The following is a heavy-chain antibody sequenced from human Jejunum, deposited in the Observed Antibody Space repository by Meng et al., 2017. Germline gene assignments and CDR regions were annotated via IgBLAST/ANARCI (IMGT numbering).Heavy chain of an antibody. CDR3: ARPAARTDGYNAWFDS. J-gene: IGHJ5*01. D-gene: IGHD5-24*01. Sequence: GGSLRLSCAASGFTFSSYWMHWVRQAPGKGLEWVSRINTDATTIHYADSVKGRFTISRDNAKHTLYLQMNSLTVEDTAVYYCARPAARTDGYNAWFDSWGQGTRVTVSS. CDR2: INTDATTI. CDR1: GFTFSSYW. V-gene: IGHV3-74*01.